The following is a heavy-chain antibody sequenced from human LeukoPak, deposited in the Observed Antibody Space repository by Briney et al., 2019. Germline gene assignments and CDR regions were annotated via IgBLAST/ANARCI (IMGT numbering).Heavy chain of an antibody. D-gene: IGHD3-3*01. V-gene: IGHV3-23*01. CDR1: GFTFSSYA. CDR2: ISGSGGSR. J-gene: IGHJ1*01. Sequence: GGSLRLSCAASGFTFSSYAMSWVRQAPGKGLGWVSAISGSGGSRYYADSVKGRFTISRDNSKNTLYLQMNSLRAEDTAVYYCASTIEYFQHWGQGTLVTVSS. CDR3: ASTIEYFQH.